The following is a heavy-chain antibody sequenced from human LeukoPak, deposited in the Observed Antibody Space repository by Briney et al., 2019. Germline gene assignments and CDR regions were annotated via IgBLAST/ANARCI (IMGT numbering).Heavy chain of an antibody. CDR1: GYTLTTYA. D-gene: IGHD3-16*01. Sequence: ASVKVSCKASGYTLTTYAMHWVRQAPGQSFEWLGMINAGTGYPQSSQKFQGRVTFTRDTSVNTAYMELSSLTSDDTAVYYCASLGQFSYVHFDYWGQGTLVIVSS. V-gene: IGHV1-3*01. J-gene: IGHJ4*02. CDR3: ASLGQFSYVHFDY. CDR2: INAGTGYP.